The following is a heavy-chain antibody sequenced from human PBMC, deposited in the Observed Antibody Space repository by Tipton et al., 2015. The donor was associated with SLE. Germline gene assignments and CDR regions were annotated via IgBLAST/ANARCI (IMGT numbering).Heavy chain of an antibody. CDR2: IYSGGST. J-gene: IGHJ3*02. Sequence: SLRLSCAASGFTVSSNYMSWVRQAPGKGLEWVSVIYSGGSTYYADSVKGRFTISRDNAKNSLYLQMNSLRAEDTAVYYCARDPQWLVDGDAFDIWGQGTMVTVSS. CDR1: GFTVSSNY. D-gene: IGHD6-19*01. CDR3: ARDPQWLVDGDAFDI. V-gene: IGHV3-53*01.